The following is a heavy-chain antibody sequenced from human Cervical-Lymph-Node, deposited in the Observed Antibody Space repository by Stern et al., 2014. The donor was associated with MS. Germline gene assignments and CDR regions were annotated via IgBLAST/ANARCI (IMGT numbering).Heavy chain of an antibody. CDR1: GDSINSGDFH. CDR2: IYYSGRN. J-gene: IGHJ4*02. CDR3: ARMKTGLRENRGFDF. Sequence: QVQLQESGPGLVKPSETLSLTCTVSGDSINSGDFHWSWVRQSPGKGLEWIGYIYYSGRNYNNPSLKSRVTMSIDPSTNQFSLNLTSVTAADTALYFCARMKTGLRENRGFDFWGQGTQVTVSS. D-gene: IGHD4-17*01. V-gene: IGHV4-30-4*01.